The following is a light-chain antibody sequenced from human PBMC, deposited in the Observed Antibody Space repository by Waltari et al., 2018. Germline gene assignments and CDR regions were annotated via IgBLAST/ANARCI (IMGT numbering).Light chain of an antibody. V-gene: IGKV3-20*01. J-gene: IGKJ1*01. CDR3: QKYGTLPAT. CDR2: DAS. Sequence: EIVLTQSPGTLSLSPGERATLSCRASQSVSRTLAWYQQKPGQAPRLLIYDASTRATGIPDRFRGSGFGTDCSLTISRLEPEDFAVYYCQKYGTLPATFGQGTTVEIK. CDR1: QSVSRT.